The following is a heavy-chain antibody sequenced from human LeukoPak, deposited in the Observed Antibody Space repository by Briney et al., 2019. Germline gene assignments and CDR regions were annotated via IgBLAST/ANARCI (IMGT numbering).Heavy chain of an antibody. V-gene: IGHV1-2*02. CDR1: GYTFTGYY. D-gene: IGHD3-16*01. CDR3: ARLGPSDI. CDR2: INPNTGAT. Sequence: ASVKVSCKGSGYTFTGYYMHWVRQAPGQGLEWMGWINPNTGATNYAQKFQGRVTMTRDTSLSIAYMKLSSLRSDDTAVYYCARLGPSDIWGQGTMVTVSS. J-gene: IGHJ3*02.